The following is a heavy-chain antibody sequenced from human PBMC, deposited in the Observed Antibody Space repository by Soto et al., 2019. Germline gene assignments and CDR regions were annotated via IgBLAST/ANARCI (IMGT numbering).Heavy chain of an antibody. CDR1: GFTFSSYG. J-gene: IGHJ4*02. D-gene: IGHD6-6*01. V-gene: IGHV3-30*18. Sequence: QVQLVESGGGVVQPGRSLRLSCAASGFTFSSYGMHWVRQAPGKGLEWVAVISYDGSNKYYADAVKGRFTISRDNSKNTLYLQMNSLRAEDTAVYYCAKDSSSNDFDYLGQGTLVTVSS. CDR2: ISYDGSNK. CDR3: AKDSSSNDFDY.